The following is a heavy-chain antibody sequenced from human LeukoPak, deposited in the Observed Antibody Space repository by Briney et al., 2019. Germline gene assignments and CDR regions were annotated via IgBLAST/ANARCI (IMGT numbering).Heavy chain of an antibody. CDR2: ISGSGGST. CDR1: GFTFSSYA. Sequence: QTGGSLRLACAASGFTFSSYAMSWVRQAPGKGLEWVSAISGSGGSTYYADSVKGRFTISRDNSKNTLYLQMNSLRAEDTAVYYCATAALYSPYYFDYWGQGTLVTVSS. V-gene: IGHV3-23*01. J-gene: IGHJ4*02. CDR3: ATAALYSPYYFDY. D-gene: IGHD6-13*01.